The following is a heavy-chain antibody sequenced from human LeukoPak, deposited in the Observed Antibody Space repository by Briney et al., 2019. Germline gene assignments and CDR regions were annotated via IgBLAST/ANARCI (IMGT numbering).Heavy chain of an antibody. J-gene: IGHJ5*02. CDR1: PGSIGGYY. V-gene: IGHV4-59*01. CDR3: ARGYSSSIWFDP. D-gene: IGHD6-6*01. CDR2: IYYSGST. Sequence: SETLSLTCSVSPGSIGGYYWSWFRQPPGKGLEWIGYIYYSGSTNYNPSLKSRVTISVDTSKNQFSLKLSSVTAADTAVYYCARGYSSSIWFDPWGQRTLVTVSS.